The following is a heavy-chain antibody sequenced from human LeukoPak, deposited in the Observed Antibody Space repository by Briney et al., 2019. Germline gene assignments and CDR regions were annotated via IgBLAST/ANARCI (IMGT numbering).Heavy chain of an antibody. D-gene: IGHD3-10*01. J-gene: IGHJ4*02. CDR1: GFTFSSYG. CDR2: ISYDGSNK. CDR3: AKERVRGVIIVYYFDY. V-gene: IGHV3-30*18. Sequence: GGSLRLSCAASGFTFSSYGMHWVRQAPGKGLEWVAVISYDGSNKYYADSVKGRFTISRGNSKNTLYLQMNSLRAEDTAVYYCAKERVRGVIIVYYFDYWGQGTLVTVSS.